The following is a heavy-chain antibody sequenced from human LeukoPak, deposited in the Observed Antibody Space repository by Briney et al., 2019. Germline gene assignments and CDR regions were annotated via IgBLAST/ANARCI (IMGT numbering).Heavy chain of an antibody. V-gene: IGHV4-30-4*01. CDR3: VRGWNDPYYFDY. D-gene: IGHD1-1*01. CDR1: GGSISSGDYY. J-gene: IGHJ4*02. CDR2: IYYSGNT. Sequence: SETLSLTCTVSGGSISSGDYYWSWIRQPPGKGLEWIGYIYYSGNTYYNPSLKSRVTISVDTSKNQSSLKLSSVTAADTAVYFCVRGWNDPYYFDYWGQGTLVTVSS.